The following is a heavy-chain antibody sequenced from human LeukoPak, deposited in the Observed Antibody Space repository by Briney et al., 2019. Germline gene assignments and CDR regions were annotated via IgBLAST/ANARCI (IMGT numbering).Heavy chain of an antibody. CDR2: ISSSSSYI. Sequence: GGSLRLSCAASGFSFSSYSMNWVRQAPGKGLEWVSSISSSSSYIYYADSVKGRFTISRDNAKNSLYLQMNSLRAEDTAVYYCARILLHWISGAFDIWGQGTIVTVSS. D-gene: IGHD3-3*02. CDR1: GFSFSSYS. V-gene: IGHV3-21*01. J-gene: IGHJ3*02. CDR3: ARILLHWISGAFDI.